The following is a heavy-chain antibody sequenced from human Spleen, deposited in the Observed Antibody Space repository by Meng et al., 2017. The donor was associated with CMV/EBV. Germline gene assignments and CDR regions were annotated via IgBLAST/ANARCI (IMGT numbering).Heavy chain of an antibody. CDR1: GGYIKNWF. V-gene: IGHV4-4*07. Sequence: QVHLQESGPGLVKPSETLSLTCTVSGGYIKNWFWGCIRRPAGKKLEWIGRVYINDNTNYNPSFRSRVIMSVDASNNQFSLKLTSVTAADTAVYYCATGSGDFDHWGQGTLVTVSS. CDR3: ATGSGDFDH. D-gene: IGHD1-26*01. CDR2: VYINDNT. J-gene: IGHJ4*02.